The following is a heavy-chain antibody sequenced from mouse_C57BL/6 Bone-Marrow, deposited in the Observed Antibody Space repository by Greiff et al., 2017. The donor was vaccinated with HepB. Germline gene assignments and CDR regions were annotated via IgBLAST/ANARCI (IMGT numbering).Heavy chain of an antibody. CDR3: ARHTTVVERWYFDV. V-gene: IGHV1-7*01. J-gene: IGHJ1*03. CDR1: GYTFTSYW. D-gene: IGHD1-1*01. CDR2: INPSSGYT. Sequence: QFHVKQSGAELAKPGASVKLSFKASGYTFTSYWMHWVKQRPGQGLEWIGYINPSSGYTKYNQKFKDKATLTADKSSSTAYMQLSSLTYEDSAVYYCARHTTVVERWYFDVWGTGTTVTVSS.